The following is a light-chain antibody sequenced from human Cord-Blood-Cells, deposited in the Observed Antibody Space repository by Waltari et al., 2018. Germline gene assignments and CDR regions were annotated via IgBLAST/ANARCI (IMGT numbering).Light chain of an antibody. V-gene: IGKV3-20*01. CDR1: QSVSSSY. CDR2: GAS. CDR3: QQYGSSPQFP. J-gene: IGKJ3*01. Sequence: EIVLTQSPGTLSLSPGERATLSCRASQSVSSSYLAWYQQKPGQAHRILIYGASSRATVVPDRFSGSVSGTDFTLTISRLEPEDFAVYDCQQYGSSPQFPFGPGTKVDIK.